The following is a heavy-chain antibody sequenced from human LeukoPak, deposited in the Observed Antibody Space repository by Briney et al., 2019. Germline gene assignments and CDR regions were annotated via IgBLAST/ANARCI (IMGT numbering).Heavy chain of an antibody. CDR1: GGSISSGGYY. CDR3: ASLKRLVDYSDYFDY. V-gene: IGHV4-30-2*01. J-gene: IGHJ4*02. D-gene: IGHD6-19*01. Sequence: SETLSLTCTVSGGSISSGGYYWSWIRQPPGKGLEWIGYIYHSGSTYYNPSLKSRVTISVDRSKNQFSLKLSSVTAADTAVYYCASLKRLVDYSDYFDYWGQGTLVTVSS. CDR2: IYHSGST.